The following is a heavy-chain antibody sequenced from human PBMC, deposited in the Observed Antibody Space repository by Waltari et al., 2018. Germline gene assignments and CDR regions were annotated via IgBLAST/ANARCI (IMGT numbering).Heavy chain of an antibody. CDR2: IYYSGST. V-gene: IGHV4-39*01. Sequence: QLQLQESGPGLVKPSETLSLTCTVSGGSISSSSYYWGWIRQPPGKGLEWIGSIYYSGSTYYNPSLKSRVTISVDTSKNQFSLKLSSVTAADTAVYYCASVHPFGQLVPGLFVYWGQGTLVTVSS. CDR3: ASVHPFGQLVPGLFVY. J-gene: IGHJ4*02. CDR1: GGSISSSSYY. D-gene: IGHD6-6*01.